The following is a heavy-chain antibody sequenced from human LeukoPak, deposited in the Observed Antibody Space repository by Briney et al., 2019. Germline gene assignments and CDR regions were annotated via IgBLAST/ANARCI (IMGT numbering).Heavy chain of an antibody. J-gene: IGHJ5*01. D-gene: IGHD5-24*01. Sequence: SETLSLTCTVSGGSISSYYWSWIRQPPGKGLEWIGYIYYSGSTNYNPSLKSRVTISVDTSKKQFSLKLSSVTAADTAVYYCARVGGATWFDYWGQGTLVTVSS. CDR3: ARVGGATWFDY. CDR2: IYYSGST. CDR1: GGSISSYY. V-gene: IGHV4-59*01.